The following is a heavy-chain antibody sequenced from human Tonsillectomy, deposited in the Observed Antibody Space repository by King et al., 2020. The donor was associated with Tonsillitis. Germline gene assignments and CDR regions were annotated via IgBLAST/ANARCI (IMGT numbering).Heavy chain of an antibody. Sequence: VTLKESGPALVKPTQTLTLTCTFSGFSLSTSGMRVSWIRQAPWKALEWLARLDLDDDKFYSTTLKNRVTISKDTSKHQGVLTLTNVEPVETATYYCARSSPGEYFDDGGEGGLVT. CDR1: GFSLSTSGMR. J-gene: IGHJ4*02. D-gene: IGHD3-16*01. CDR3: ARSSPGEYFDD. V-gene: IGHV2-70*04. CDR2: LDLDDDK.